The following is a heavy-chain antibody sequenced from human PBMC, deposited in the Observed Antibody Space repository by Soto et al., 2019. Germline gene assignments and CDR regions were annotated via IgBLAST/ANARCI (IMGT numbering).Heavy chain of an antibody. CDR3: AGGFLGYCSSTSCHNDY. CDR1: GGTFSSYA. CDR2: IIPIFGTA. Sequence: QVQLVQSGAEVKKPGSSVKVSCNASGGTFSSYAISWVRQAPGQGLEWMGGIIPIFGTANYAQKFQGRVTITADESTSTAYMELSSLRSEDTAVYYCAGGFLGYCSSTSCHNDYWGQGTLVTVSS. D-gene: IGHD2-2*02. J-gene: IGHJ4*02. V-gene: IGHV1-69*01.